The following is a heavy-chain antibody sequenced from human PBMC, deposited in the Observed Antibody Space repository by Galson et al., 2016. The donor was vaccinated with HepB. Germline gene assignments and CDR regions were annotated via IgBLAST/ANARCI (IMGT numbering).Heavy chain of an antibody. CDR2: LSNYNGKT. V-gene: IGHV1-18*01. CDR3: ARPASSTEVGHFDY. D-gene: IGHD1-26*01. Sequence: SVKVSCKASDNTFTNYGINWVRQAPGQGLEWMGWLSNYNGKTNYAQRFQGRVTMTTDTSTSTAHMELRSLRYDDTAVYYCARPASSTEVGHFDYWGQGTLVTVSS. CDR1: DNTFTNYG. J-gene: IGHJ4*02.